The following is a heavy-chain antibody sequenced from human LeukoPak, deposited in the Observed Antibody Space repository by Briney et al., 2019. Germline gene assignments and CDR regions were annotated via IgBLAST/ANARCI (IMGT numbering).Heavy chain of an antibody. CDR1: GFTFSNFA. J-gene: IGHJ5*02. CDR3: AKAAAAGKVDWFDP. CDR2: ITGCGAT. Sequence: GGSLRLSCAASGFTFSNFAMMWLRQAPGRGLQWVSTITGCGATFYTDSVRGRFRIFRDTSMNTLFLQMNSRGAEDAAVYYCAKAAAAGKVDWFDPWGQGNLVTVSS. D-gene: IGHD6-13*01. V-gene: IGHV3-23*01.